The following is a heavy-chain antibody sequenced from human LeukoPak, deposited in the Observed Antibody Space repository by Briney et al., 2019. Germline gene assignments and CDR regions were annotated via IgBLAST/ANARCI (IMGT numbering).Heavy chain of an antibody. J-gene: IGHJ6*03. V-gene: IGHV4-34*01. Sequence: SETLSLTCTVSGGSISSYYWSWIRQPPGKGLEWPGEINHSGSTNYNPSLKSRVTISVDTSKNQFSLKLSSVTAADTAVYYCARTTRNIVVVVADSYYYYYMDVWGKGTTVTVSS. CDR3: ARTTRNIVVVVADSYYYYYMDV. CDR1: GGSISSYY. D-gene: IGHD2-15*01. CDR2: INHSGST.